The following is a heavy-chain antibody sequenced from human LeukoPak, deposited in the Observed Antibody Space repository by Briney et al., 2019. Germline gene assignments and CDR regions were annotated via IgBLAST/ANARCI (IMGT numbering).Heavy chain of an antibody. CDR2: ISGSGDNT. V-gene: IGHV3-23*01. Sequence: PGGSLRLSCAASGFTFNNYAMSGVRQAPGKGLEWVSAISGSGDNTYYADSVKGRFTISRDNSKNTLYLQMNSLRAEDTAIYYCAKHPHIVVVVAASGGDWFDPWGQGTLVTVSS. J-gene: IGHJ5*02. CDR3: AKHPHIVVVVAASGGDWFDP. D-gene: IGHD2-15*01. CDR1: GFTFNNYA.